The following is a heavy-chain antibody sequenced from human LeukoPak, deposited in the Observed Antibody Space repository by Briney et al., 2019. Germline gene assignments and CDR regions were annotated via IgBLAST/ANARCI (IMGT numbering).Heavy chain of an antibody. CDR2: IYHSGST. J-gene: IGHJ4*02. CDR1: GGSFRGYY. D-gene: IGHD4-17*01. CDR3: ARQGDYNGYFDY. V-gene: IGHV4-34*01. Sequence: SETLSLTCAVYGGSFRGYYWTWIRQPPGKGLEWIGSIYHSGSTYYNPSLKSRVTISVDTSKNQFSLKLSSVTAADTAVYYCARQGDYNGYFDYWGQGTLVTVSS.